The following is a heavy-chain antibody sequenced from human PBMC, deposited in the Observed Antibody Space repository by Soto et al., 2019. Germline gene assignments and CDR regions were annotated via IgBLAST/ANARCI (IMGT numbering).Heavy chain of an antibody. Sequence: SCPTLVNPTQTLTLTCIFSGFSLRTSGVGVGWIRQPPGKALEWLGFIYWNDDKRYSPSLKSRLTITKDTSKNQVVLTMTNMDPVDTATYYCAKTGSSGWYGWFDPWGQGTLVTVSS. V-gene: IGHV2-5*01. J-gene: IGHJ5*02. CDR1: GFSLRTSGVG. CDR2: IYWNDDK. D-gene: IGHD6-19*01. CDR3: AKTGSSGWYGWFDP.